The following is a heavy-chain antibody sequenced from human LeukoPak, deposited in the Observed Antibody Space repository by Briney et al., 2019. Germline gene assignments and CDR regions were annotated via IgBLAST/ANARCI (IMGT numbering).Heavy chain of an antibody. CDR2: ISGSSSYI. CDR1: GFTFSSYS. Sequence: GGSLRRSGVASGFTFSSYSMNWVRQAPGKELEWVSSISGSSSYIYYADSVKGRFTTSRDNAKNSLYLQMNSLRAEDTAVFYCARAPAREYQLLLGYWGQGTLVTVSS. D-gene: IGHD2-2*01. J-gene: IGHJ4*02. CDR3: ARAPAREYQLLLGY. V-gene: IGHV3-21*01.